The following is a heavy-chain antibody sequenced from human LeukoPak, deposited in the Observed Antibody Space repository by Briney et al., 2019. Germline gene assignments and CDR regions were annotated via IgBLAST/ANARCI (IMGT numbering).Heavy chain of an antibody. V-gene: IGHV3-30*02. CDR3: AKDRRYCSGGSCYYMDV. Sequence: GGSRRLSCAASGFTFSSYGMHWVRQAPDKVLEWVAFIRYDGSNKYYADSVTGRFTISRDNYKNTLYQQMNSLRAEDTAVYYCAKDRRYCSGGSCYYMDVWGKGTTVTVSS. J-gene: IGHJ6*03. D-gene: IGHD2-15*01. CDR2: IRYDGSNK. CDR1: GFTFSSYG.